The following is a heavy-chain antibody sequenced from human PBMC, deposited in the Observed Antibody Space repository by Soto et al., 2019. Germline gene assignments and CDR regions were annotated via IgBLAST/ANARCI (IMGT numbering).Heavy chain of an antibody. J-gene: IGHJ6*03. V-gene: IGHV3-21*01. Sequence: PGGSLRLSCAASGFTFSSYSMNWVRQAPGKGLEWVSSISSSSSYIYYADSVKGRFTISRDNAKNSLYLQMNSLRAEDTAVYYCASGAGSGSYYSSYYDYYYYMDVWGKGTTVTVSS. CDR2: ISSSSSYI. D-gene: IGHD3-10*01. CDR1: GFTFSSYS. CDR3: ASGAGSGSYYSSYYDYYYYMDV.